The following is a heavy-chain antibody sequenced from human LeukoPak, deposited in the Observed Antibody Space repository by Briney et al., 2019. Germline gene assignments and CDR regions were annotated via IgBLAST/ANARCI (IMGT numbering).Heavy chain of an antibody. CDR1: GGSISSSSYY. D-gene: IGHD2-2*01. Sequence: SETLSLTCTVSGGSISSSSYYWDWIRQPPGKGLEWIGYIYYSGSTYYNPSLKSRVTISVDTSKNQFSLKLSSVTAADTAVYYCARGSVGYCSSTSCYQGRYYYYGMDVWGQGTTVTVSS. J-gene: IGHJ6*02. CDR2: IYYSGST. V-gene: IGHV4-31*03. CDR3: ARGSVGYCSSTSCYQGRYYYYGMDV.